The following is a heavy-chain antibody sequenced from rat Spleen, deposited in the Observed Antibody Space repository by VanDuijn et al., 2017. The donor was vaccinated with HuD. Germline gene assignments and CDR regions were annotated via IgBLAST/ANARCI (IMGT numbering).Heavy chain of an antibody. CDR1: GFTFNNYD. Sequence: EVQLVESGGGLVQPGRSLKLSCAASGFTFNNYDMAWVRQSPTKGLEWVAYISHDGSNTYFRDSVKGRFIISRDNTKSTLYLQMDSLRSEDTATYYCARQGNWARWFPYWGQGTLVTVSS. V-gene: IGHV5-29*01. CDR2: ISHDGSNT. CDR3: ARQGNWARWFPY. D-gene: IGHD4-6*01. J-gene: IGHJ3*01.